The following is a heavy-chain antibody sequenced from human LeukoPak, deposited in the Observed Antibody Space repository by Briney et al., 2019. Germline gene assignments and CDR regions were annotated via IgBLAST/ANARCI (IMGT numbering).Heavy chain of an antibody. CDR1: GGSISSSSYY. V-gene: IGHV4-39*01. D-gene: IGHD2-8*01. CDR2: IYYSGST. Sequence: SETLSLTCTVSGGSISSSSYYWGWIRQPPGKGLEWIGSIYYSGSTYYNPSLKSRVTISVDTSKNQFSLKLSSVTAADTAVYYCASAPLRLYYDLLYAFDIWGQGTMVTVSS. J-gene: IGHJ3*02. CDR3: ASAPLRLYYDLLYAFDI.